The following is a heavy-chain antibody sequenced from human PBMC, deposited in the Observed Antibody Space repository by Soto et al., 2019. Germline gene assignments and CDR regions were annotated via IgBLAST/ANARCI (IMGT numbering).Heavy chain of an antibody. CDR3: ARGRTYCTNGLCYSSDY. V-gene: IGHV3-21*01. CDR1: GFTFSSFT. J-gene: IGHJ4*02. D-gene: IGHD2-8*01. CDR2: IDSSSTYI. Sequence: GGSLRLSCAASGFTFSSFTLNWVRQAPGKGLEWVSSIDSSSTYIYYAASLKGRFTISRDNAKNSLYLQMNGLRAEDTAIYYCARGRTYCTNGLCYSSDYWGQGTLVTVSS.